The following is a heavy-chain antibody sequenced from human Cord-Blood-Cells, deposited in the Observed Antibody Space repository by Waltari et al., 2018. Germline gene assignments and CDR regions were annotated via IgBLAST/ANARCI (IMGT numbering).Heavy chain of an antibody. V-gene: IGHV1-3*01. CDR2: INAGNGNT. CDR3: ARVVTVTNWFDP. D-gene: IGHD4-4*01. J-gene: IGHJ5*02. Sequence: QVQLVQSGAEVKKPGASVKVSCKASGYTFTSYAMHWVRQAPGQRLEWMGWINAGNGNTKYSQKLQGRVTITRDTSASTAYMELSSLRSEDTAVYYCARVVTVTNWFDPWGQGTLVTVSS. CDR1: GYTFTSYA.